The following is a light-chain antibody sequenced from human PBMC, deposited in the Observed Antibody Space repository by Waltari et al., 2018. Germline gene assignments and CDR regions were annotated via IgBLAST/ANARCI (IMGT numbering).Light chain of an antibody. CDR2: DVT. CDR1: SSDIGGYNY. CDR3: SSYTSNISWV. V-gene: IGLV2-14*03. Sequence: QSALAQPASVSGIPGQSISISCTGTSSDIGGYNYVSCYQQHSGKAPKVILYDVTYRPSGISTRFSGSKYGNTASLTIYGLQAEDEAYYYCSSYTSNISWVFGGGTKLTVL. J-gene: IGLJ3*02.